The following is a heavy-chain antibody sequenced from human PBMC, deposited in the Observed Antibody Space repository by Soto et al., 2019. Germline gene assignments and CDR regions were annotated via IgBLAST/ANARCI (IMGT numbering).Heavy chain of an antibody. CDR3: ARTSRTTVTPYRYFDY. D-gene: IGHD4-17*01. V-gene: IGHV3-48*01. CDR1: GFTFSSYS. J-gene: IGHJ4*02. Sequence: GGSLRLSCAASGFTFSSYSMNWVRQAPGKGLEWVSYISSSSSTIYYADSVKGRFTISRDNAKNSLYLQMNSLRAEDTAVYYCARTSRTTVTPYRYFDYWGQGTLVTVSS. CDR2: ISSSSSTI.